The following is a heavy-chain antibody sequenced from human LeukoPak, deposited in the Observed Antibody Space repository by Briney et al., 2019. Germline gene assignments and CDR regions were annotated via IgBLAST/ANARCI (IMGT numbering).Heavy chain of an antibody. CDR3: ATSNWNYAAFFDY. D-gene: IGHD1-7*01. J-gene: IGHJ4*02. Sequence: ASVKVSCKASGYTFTGYYMHWVRQAPGQGLEWMGWINPNSGGTNYAQKFQGRVTMTRDTSISTAYMELSRLRSDDTAVYYCATSNWNYAAFFDYWGQGTLVTVSS. CDR2: INPNSGGT. V-gene: IGHV1-2*02. CDR1: GYTFTGYY.